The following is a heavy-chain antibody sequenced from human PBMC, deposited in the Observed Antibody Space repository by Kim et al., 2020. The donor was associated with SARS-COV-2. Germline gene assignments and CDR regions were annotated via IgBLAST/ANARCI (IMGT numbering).Heavy chain of an antibody. V-gene: IGHV1-3*01. J-gene: IGHJ6*02. D-gene: IGHD6-13*01. CDR1: GYTFTSYA. CDR2: INAGNGNT. Sequence: ASVKVSCKASGYTFTSYAMHWVRQAPGQRLEWMGWINAGNGNTKYSQKFQGRVTITRDTSASTAYMELSSLRSEDTAVYYCARGLAAAPYYYYGMDVWGQGTTVTVSS. CDR3: ARGLAAAPYYYYGMDV.